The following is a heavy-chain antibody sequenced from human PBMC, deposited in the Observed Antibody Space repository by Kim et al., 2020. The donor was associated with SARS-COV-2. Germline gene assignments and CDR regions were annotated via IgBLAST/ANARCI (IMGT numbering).Heavy chain of an antibody. CDR2: IFHSGST. J-gene: IGHJ4*02. V-gene: IGHV4-59*01. CDR1: SDSISSYY. Sequence: SETLSLTCTVSSDSISSYYWSWIWQLPGKGLEWIGYIFHSGSTNYNPSLKSRVTISWDTSRNQFSLDLTSVSDADTAVYYCARSEGHASWHQFDYWGQGILVTVSS. CDR3: ARSEGHASWHQFDY.